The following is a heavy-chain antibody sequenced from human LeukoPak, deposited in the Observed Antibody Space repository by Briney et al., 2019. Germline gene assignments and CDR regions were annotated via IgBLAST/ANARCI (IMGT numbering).Heavy chain of an antibody. J-gene: IGHJ4*02. CDR1: GYTFTSYG. CDR2: IIPIFGTA. D-gene: IGHD3-22*01. CDR3: ARPDSSGYYSAFDY. Sequence: ASVKVSCKASGYTFTSYGISWVRQAPGQGLEWMGGIIPIFGTANYAQKFQGRVTITADESTSTAYMELSSLRSEDTAVYYCARPDSSGYYSAFDYWGQGTLVTVSS. V-gene: IGHV1-69*13.